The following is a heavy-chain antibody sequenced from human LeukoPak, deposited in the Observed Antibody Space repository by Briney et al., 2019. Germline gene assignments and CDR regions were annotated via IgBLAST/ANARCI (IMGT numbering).Heavy chain of an antibody. CDR2: ISNSGSSK. Sequence: PGGSLRLSCAASGFTFGSCEMNSVRQAPGKGLEWLSYISNSGSSKYYADSVRGRFTISRDNAKNSLYLQMNSLRAEDTAVYYCARARVPGELNYWGQGTLVTVSS. D-gene: IGHD3-10*01. CDR1: GFTFGSCE. J-gene: IGHJ4*02. V-gene: IGHV3-48*03. CDR3: ARARVPGELNY.